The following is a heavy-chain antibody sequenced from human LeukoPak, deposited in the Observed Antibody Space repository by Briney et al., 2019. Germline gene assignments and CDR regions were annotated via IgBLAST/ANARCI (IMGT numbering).Heavy chain of an antibody. Sequence: PGGSLRLSCAASGFTFSSYGMSWVRQAPGKGLEWVSAISGSGGSTYYADSVKGRFTISRDNSKNTLYLQMNSLRAEDTAVYYCAKGIVVVIIPQYYFDYWGQGTLVTVSS. CDR1: GFTFSSYG. V-gene: IGHV3-23*01. J-gene: IGHJ4*02. CDR3: AKGIVVVIIPQYYFDY. CDR2: ISGSGGST. D-gene: IGHD3-22*01.